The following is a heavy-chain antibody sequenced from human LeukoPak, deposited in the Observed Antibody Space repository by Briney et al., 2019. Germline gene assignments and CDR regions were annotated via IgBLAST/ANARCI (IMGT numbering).Heavy chain of an antibody. Sequence: ASVKVSCKASGYTFTGYYMHWVRQAPGQGLEWMGWINPNSGGANYAQKFQGRVTMTWDTSISTAYMELSRLRSDDTAVYYCARSDYCSSTSCYKHWGQGTLVTVSS. J-gene: IGHJ1*01. CDR1: GYTFTGYY. V-gene: IGHV1-2*02. CDR2: INPNSGGA. CDR3: ARSDYCSSTSCYKH. D-gene: IGHD2-2*02.